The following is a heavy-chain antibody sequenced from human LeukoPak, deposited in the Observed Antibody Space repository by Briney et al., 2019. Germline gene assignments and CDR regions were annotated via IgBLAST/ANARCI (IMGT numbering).Heavy chain of an antibody. V-gene: IGHV1-69*02. CDR3: ARSTGSGSREQLDY. CDR2: VIPILGIA. J-gene: IGHJ4*02. D-gene: IGHD1-26*01. CDR1: GGTFSSYT. Sequence: SVKVSRKASGGTFSSYTISWVRQAPGQGLEGMGRVIPILGIANYAQKFQGRVTITADKSTSTAYMDLSRLRSEDTAVYYCARSTGSGSREQLDYWGQGTLVTVSS.